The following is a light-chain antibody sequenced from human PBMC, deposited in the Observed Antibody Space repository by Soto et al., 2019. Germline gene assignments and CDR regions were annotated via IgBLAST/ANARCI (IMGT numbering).Light chain of an antibody. J-gene: IGKJ1*01. CDR1: QNIGIY. CDR2: DVS. CDR3: QHSYNLPRT. V-gene: IGKV1-39*01. Sequence: DIQMTQSPSSLSASVGDRVSITCRASQNIGIYLNWYQQKPGKAPKLLIYDVSSLQSGVPSRFSGSGSGTDFTLTISSLQLEDFATYYCQHSYNLPRTFGQGTKVDIK.